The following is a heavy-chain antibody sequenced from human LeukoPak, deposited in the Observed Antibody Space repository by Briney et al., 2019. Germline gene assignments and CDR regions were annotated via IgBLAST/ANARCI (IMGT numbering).Heavy chain of an antibody. V-gene: IGHV6-1*01. CDR2: TYYRSKWYN. CDR1: GDSVSSNSAA. CDR3: ARVPFPIAAWNYFDY. J-gene: IGHJ4*02. D-gene: IGHD6-6*01. Sequence: SQTFSLTCAISGDSVSSNSAAWNWIRQSPSRGLEWLGRTYYRSKWYNDYAVSVKSRITINPDTSKNQFSLQLNSVTPEDTAVYYCARVPFPIAAWNYFDYWGQGTLVTVSS.